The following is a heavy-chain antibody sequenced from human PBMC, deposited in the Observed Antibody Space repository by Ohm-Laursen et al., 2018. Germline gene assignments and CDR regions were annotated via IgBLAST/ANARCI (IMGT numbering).Heavy chain of an antibody. CDR2: ISSSSSYI. Sequence: SLRLSCAASGFTFSTYSMNWVRQAPGKGLEWVSSISSSSSYIYYADSVKGRFTISRDNAKNTLYLQMNSLRAENTAVYYCAKDMRGYCSGGSCHIFDYWGQGTLVTVSS. V-gene: IGHV3-21*01. J-gene: IGHJ4*02. CDR1: GFTFSTYS. D-gene: IGHD2-15*01. CDR3: AKDMRGYCSGGSCHIFDY.